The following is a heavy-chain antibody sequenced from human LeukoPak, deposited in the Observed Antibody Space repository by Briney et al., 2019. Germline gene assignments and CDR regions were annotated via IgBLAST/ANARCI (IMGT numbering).Heavy chain of an antibody. J-gene: IGHJ4*02. V-gene: IGHV3-48*04. CDR3: ARADYYRFDY. Sequence: GGSLILSCAASGFTFTSYSLNWVRQAPGKGLEWLSYITSSSSRIYYADSVRGRFTISRDNARNSVYLQMDSLRVEDTAVYYCARADYYRFDYWGQGTRVTVSS. CDR1: GFTFTSYS. CDR2: ITSSSSRI. D-gene: IGHD1-26*01.